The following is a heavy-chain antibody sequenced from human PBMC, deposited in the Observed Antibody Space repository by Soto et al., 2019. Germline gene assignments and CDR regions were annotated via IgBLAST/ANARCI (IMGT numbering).Heavy chain of an antibody. J-gene: IGHJ6*03. Sequence: ASVKVSCKASGYTFTSYDINWVRQATGQGLEWMGWMNPNSGNTGYAQKFQGRVTMTRNTSISTAYMELSSLRSEDTAVYYCARAVVYSGDYSNKRWYYYYMDVWGKGTTVTVSS. CDR1: GYTFTSYD. D-gene: IGHD4-4*01. V-gene: IGHV1-8*01. CDR2: MNPNSGNT. CDR3: ARAVVYSGDYSNKRWYYYYMDV.